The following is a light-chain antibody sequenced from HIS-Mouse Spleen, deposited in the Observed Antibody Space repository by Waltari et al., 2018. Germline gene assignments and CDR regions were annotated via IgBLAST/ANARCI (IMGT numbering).Light chain of an antibody. V-gene: IGLV2-11*01. CDR1: SSDVGGYNY. Sequence: QSALTQPRSVSGSPGQSVTIPCTGTSSDVGGYNYVSWYQQHPGKAPTLMLYDVSKRPSGVPDRFSGSKSGNTASLTISGLQAEDEADYYCCSYAGSYVVFGGGTKLTVL. CDR2: DVS. CDR3: CSYAGSYVV. J-gene: IGLJ2*01.